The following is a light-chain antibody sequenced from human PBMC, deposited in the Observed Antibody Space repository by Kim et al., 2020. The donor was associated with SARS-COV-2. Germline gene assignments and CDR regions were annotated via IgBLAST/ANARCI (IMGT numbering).Light chain of an antibody. V-gene: IGLV3-19*01. CDR2: GKT. Sequence: SSEPTQDPAVSVALGQTVRITCQGDSLRSYFASWYQQKPGQAPLLVIYGKTNRPSGIPDRFSGSSSGRTASLTITGTQAEDEADYYCMSRDTDGPHNYVFGPGTKVTVL. CDR3: MSRDTDGPHNYV. J-gene: IGLJ1*01. CDR1: SLRSYF.